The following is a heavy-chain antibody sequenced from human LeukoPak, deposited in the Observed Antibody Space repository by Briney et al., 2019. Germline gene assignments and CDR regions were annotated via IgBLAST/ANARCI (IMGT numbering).Heavy chain of an antibody. CDR2: INHSGST. J-gene: IGHJ4*02. CDR3: ARGSSVVMNY. V-gene: IGHV4-34*01. Sequence: SETLSLTCAVYGGSFSGYYWSWIRQPPGKGLEWIGEINHSGSTNYNPSLKSRVTISVDASNNQFSLKLSSVTAADTAVYYCARGSSVVMNYWGQGTLVTVSS. D-gene: IGHD3-22*01. CDR1: GGSFSGYY.